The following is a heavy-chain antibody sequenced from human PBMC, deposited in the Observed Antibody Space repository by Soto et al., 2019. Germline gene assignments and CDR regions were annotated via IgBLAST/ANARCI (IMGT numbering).Heavy chain of an antibody. Sequence: SETLSLTCTVSGGSISSYYWSWIRQPPGKGLEWIGYIYYSGSTNYNPSLKSRVTISVDTSKNQFSLKLSSVTAADTAVYYCARDRMVTTFFQTSGHWFDPWGQGTLVTVSS. V-gene: IGHV4-59*01. CDR1: GGSISSYY. J-gene: IGHJ5*02. D-gene: IGHD4-17*01. CDR3: ARDRMVTTFFQTSGHWFDP. CDR2: IYYSGST.